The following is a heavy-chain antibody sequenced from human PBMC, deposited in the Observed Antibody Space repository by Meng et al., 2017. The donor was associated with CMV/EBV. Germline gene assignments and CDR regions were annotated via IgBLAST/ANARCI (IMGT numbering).Heavy chain of an antibody. V-gene: IGHV4-31*03. CDR1: GGSISSGGYY. Sequence: LSCTVSGGSISSGGYYWSWIRQHPGKGLEWIGYIYYSGSTYYNPSLKSRVTISVDTSKNQFSLKLSSVTAADTAVYYCARGRIVVVPAAIPGNNWFDPWGQGTLVTVSS. CDR3: ARGRIVVVPAAIPGNNWFDP. D-gene: IGHD2-2*02. J-gene: IGHJ5*02. CDR2: IYYSGST.